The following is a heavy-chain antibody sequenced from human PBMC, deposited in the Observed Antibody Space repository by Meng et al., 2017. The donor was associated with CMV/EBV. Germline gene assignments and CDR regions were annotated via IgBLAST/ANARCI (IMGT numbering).Heavy chain of an antibody. Sequence: ASVKVSCKASGYTFTGYYMHWVRQAPGQGLEWMGWINPNSGGTNYAQKFQGRVTMTRDMSISTAYMELSRLRSDDTAVYYCAREDYYGSGDDAFDIWGQGTMVTVSS. CDR2: INPNSGGT. CDR3: AREDYYGSGDDAFDI. J-gene: IGHJ3*02. D-gene: IGHD3-10*01. CDR1: GYTFTGYY. V-gene: IGHV1-2*02.